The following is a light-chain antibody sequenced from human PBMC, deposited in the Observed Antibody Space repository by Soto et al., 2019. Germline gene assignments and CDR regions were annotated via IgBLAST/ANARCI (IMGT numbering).Light chain of an antibody. J-gene: IGLJ3*02. Sequence: QSVLTQPPSVSRAPGQRVTISCTGSSSNIGAGYAVHWYQQLPGTAPKLLIYGNNNRPSGVPDRFSGSKSGTSASLAITGLQAEDEADYYCQSYDSSLSGWMFGGGTKVTVL. V-gene: IGLV1-40*01. CDR1: SSNIGAGYA. CDR3: QSYDSSLSGWM. CDR2: GNN.